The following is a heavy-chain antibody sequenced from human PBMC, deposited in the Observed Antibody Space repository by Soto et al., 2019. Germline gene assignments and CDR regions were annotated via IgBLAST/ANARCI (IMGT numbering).Heavy chain of an antibody. CDR2: IHYSGTT. D-gene: IGHD6-13*01. CDR3: AAGEASSRNLAPYYLDF. V-gene: IGHV4-59*01. J-gene: IGHJ4*02. CDR1: GGSMRNYF. Sequence: PSQTLSLTCTVSGGSMRNYFWTWIRQPPGKGLEWIGYIHYSGTTSFFPSYDPSLRSRVTISEDTSKNQFSLMLLSVTNADTAVYFCAAGEASSRNLAPYYLDFWGRGTLGAVSS.